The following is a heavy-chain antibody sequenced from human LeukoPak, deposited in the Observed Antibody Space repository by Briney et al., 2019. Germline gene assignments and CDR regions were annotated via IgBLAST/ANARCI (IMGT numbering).Heavy chain of an antibody. CDR1: GYTFTGYY. V-gene: IGHV1-18*04. CDR3: GRDRELVRWGDYYYYYGMDV. J-gene: IGHJ6*02. Sequence: ASVKVSCKASGYTFTGYYMHWVRQAPGRGLEWMGWINAYNGNTNYAQKLQGRVAMTTDTSTSTAYMELRSLRSDDTAVYYCGRDRELVRWGDYYYYYGMDVWGQGTTVTVSS. D-gene: IGHD3-10*01. CDR2: INAYNGNT.